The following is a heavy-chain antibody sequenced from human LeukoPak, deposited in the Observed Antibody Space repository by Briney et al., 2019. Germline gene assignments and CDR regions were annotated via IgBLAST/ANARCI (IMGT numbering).Heavy chain of an antibody. CDR2: IYHSGSP. CDR3: ARVNINNWHSCDY. D-gene: IGHD1-1*01. V-gene: IGHV4-4*02. CDR1: GGSISSNNW. Sequence: EPSGTLSLTCAVSGGSISSNNWWGWVRQPPGKGLEWIGEIYHSGSPNYNPSLKSQVTISVDKSRNHFSLNLSSVTAADTAVYYCARVNINNWHSCDYWGQGTLVTVSS. J-gene: IGHJ4*02.